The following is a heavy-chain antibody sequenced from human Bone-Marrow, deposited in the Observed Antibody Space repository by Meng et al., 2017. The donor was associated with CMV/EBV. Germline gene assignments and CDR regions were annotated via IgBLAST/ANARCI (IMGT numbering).Heavy chain of an antibody. V-gene: IGHV4-34*01. CDR1: GGSFSGYY. Sequence: TLSLPCAVYGGSFSGYYWSWIRQPPGKGLEWIGEINHSGSTNYNPSLKSRVTISVDTSKNQFSLKLSSVTAADTAVYYCARGVIAAAGRGYFDYWGQGTLVTVSS. D-gene: IGHD6-13*01. J-gene: IGHJ4*02. CDR3: ARGVIAAAGRGYFDY. CDR2: INHSGST.